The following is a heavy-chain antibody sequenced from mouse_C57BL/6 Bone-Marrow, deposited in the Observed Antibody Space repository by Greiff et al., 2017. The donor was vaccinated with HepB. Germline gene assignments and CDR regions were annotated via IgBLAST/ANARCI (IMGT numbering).Heavy chain of an antibody. CDR1: GFTFSDYY. V-gene: IGHV5-16*01. D-gene: IGHD2-5*01. J-gene: IGHJ4*01. CDR3: ARSAYYSNYDAMDY. Sequence: EVKLVESEGGLVQPGSSMKLSCTASGFTFSDYYMAWVRQVPEKGLEWVANINYDGSSTYYLDSLKSRFIISRDNAKNILYLQMSSLKSEDTATYYCARSAYYSNYDAMDYWGQGTSVTVSS. CDR2: INYDGSST.